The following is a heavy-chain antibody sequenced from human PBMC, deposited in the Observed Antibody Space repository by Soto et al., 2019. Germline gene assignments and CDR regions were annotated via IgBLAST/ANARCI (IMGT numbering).Heavy chain of an antibody. V-gene: IGHV1-69*02. CDR1: GGTFSSYT. D-gene: IGHD6-19*01. J-gene: IGHJ4*02. CDR3: ARDGSGWSVY. Sequence: SVKVSCKASGGTFSSYTMSWVRQAPGQGLEWMGRIIPILGITNYAQKFQGRVTITADKSTSTAYMELNSLRAEDTAVYYCARDGSGWSVYWGQGTLVTVSS. CDR2: IIPILGIT.